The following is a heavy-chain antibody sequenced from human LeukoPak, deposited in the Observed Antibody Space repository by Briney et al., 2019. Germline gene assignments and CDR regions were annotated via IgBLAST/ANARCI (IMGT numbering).Heavy chain of an antibody. CDR2: INPSGGST. D-gene: IGHD1-26*01. V-gene: IGHV1-46*01. J-gene: IGHJ6*03. CDR1: GYTFTSYY. Sequence: GASVKVSCKASGYTFTSYYMHWVRQAPGQGLEWMGIINPSGGSTSYAQKFQGRVTMTRDMSTSTAYMELSSLRSEDTAVYYCARDAVGATRYYYYYYMDVWGKGTTVTVSS. CDR3: ARDAVGATRYYYYYYMDV.